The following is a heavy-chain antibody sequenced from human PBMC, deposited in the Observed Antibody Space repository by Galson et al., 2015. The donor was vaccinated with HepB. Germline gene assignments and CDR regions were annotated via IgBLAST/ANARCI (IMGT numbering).Heavy chain of an antibody. Sequence: SVKVSCKASGGTFSSYAISWVRQAPGQGLEWMGGIIPIFGTANYAQKFQGRVTITADESTSTAYMELSSLRSEDTAVYYCARERVPYQLLYGPYYYYGMDVWGQGTTVTVSS. J-gene: IGHJ6*02. V-gene: IGHV1-69*13. CDR2: IIPIFGTA. D-gene: IGHD2-2*02. CDR1: GGTFSSYA. CDR3: ARERVPYQLLYGPYYYYGMDV.